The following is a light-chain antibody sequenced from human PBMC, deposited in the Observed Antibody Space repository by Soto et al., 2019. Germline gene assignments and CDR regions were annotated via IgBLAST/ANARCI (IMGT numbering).Light chain of an antibody. CDR3: QQYAGSVFT. V-gene: IGKV3-20*01. J-gene: IGKJ3*01. Sequence: EIVLTQSPGTLSLSPGERATLSCRASRSLTSSYITWYQQKPGQAPRLLLSGEANRATGIPDRFSGSGSGTDFTLTISRVEPEDFAVYYCQQYAGSVFTFGPGTKVDIK. CDR1: RSLTSSY. CDR2: GEA.